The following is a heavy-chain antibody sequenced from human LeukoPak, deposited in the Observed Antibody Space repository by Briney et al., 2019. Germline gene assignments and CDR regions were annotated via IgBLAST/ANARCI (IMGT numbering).Heavy chain of an antibody. CDR2: ISGSGGTT. D-gene: IGHD4-17*01. Sequence: GGSLRLSCTASGFTFSSYAMSWVRQAPGKGLEWVTGISGSGGTTNYADSVKGRFTVSRDNSKNTLYLQMNDLTAEDTAVYYCANRGNTVTTLDYWGQGTLVTVSS. J-gene: IGHJ4*02. V-gene: IGHV3-23*01. CDR3: ANRGNTVTTLDY. CDR1: GFTFSSYA.